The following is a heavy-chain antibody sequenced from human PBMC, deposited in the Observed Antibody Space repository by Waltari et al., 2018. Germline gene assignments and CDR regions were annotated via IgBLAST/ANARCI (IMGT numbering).Heavy chain of an antibody. CDR3: ATHKLGMSQHYYHMGA. Sequence: VQLVQSGAEVRTPGSSVKVSCKASGGPFGGYGLSWVRLTPGQRLEWLGVIIPIFGIPDYSQKFQDRLTVTADGSTSTAYMELSSLTSEDTAIYFCATHKLGMSQHYYHMGAWGKGTTVTISS. CDR1: GGPFGGYG. V-gene: IGHV1-69*12. J-gene: IGHJ6*03. D-gene: IGHD7-27*01. CDR2: IIPIFGIP.